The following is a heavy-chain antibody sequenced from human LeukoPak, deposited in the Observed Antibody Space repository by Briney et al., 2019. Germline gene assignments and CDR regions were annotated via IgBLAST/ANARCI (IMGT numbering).Heavy chain of an antibody. CDR3: ARQILTISGWFDP. CDR1: GYSISSGYY. V-gene: IGHV4-38-2*02. Sequence: SETLSLTCTVSGYSISSGYYWGWIRQPPGKGLEWIGSIYHSGSTYYNPSLKSRVTISVDTSKNQFSLKLSSVTAADTAVYYCARQILTISGWFDPWGQGTLVTVSS. CDR2: IYHSGST. D-gene: IGHD3-9*01. J-gene: IGHJ5*02.